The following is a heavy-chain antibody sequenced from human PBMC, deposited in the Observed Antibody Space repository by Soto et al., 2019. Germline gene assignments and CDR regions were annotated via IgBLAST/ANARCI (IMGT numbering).Heavy chain of an antibody. CDR2: ISLYSDGT. J-gene: IGHJ5*02. CDR3: ARVVPGAEAWFGP. V-gene: IGHV1-18*01. CDR1: GYTFSTYG. Sequence: ASVKVSCKTSGYTFSTYGITWVRQAPGQPLEWLGWISLYSDGTSYAQKFRGRVSMTTDTSTTTAYMELRSLRSDDTAVYYCARVVPGAEAWFGPWGQGTLVTVSS.